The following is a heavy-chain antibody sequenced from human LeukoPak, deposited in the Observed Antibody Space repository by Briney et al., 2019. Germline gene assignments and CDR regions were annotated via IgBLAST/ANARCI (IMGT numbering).Heavy chain of an antibody. Sequence: SETLSLTCAVYGGSFSGYYWSWIRQPPGKGLEWIGEINHSGSTDYNPSLKSRVTISVDTSKNQFSLKLSSVTAADTAVYYCAMGEPRGPVDYWGQGTLVTVSS. CDR2: INHSGST. CDR1: GGSFSGYY. CDR3: AMGEPRGPVDY. V-gene: IGHV4-34*01. D-gene: IGHD1-26*01. J-gene: IGHJ4*02.